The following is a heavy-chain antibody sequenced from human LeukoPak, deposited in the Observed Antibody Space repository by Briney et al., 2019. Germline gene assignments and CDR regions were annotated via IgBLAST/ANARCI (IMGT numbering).Heavy chain of an antibody. J-gene: IGHJ4*02. D-gene: IGHD6-19*01. Sequence: AASVKVSCKASGYTFTGYYMHWVRQAPGQGLEWMGWINPNSGGTNHAQKFQGRVTMTRDTSISTAYMELSRLRSDDTAVYYCARVSSGRPFDYWGQGTLVTVSS. CDR1: GYTFTGYY. CDR3: ARVSSGRPFDY. V-gene: IGHV1-2*02. CDR2: INPNSGGT.